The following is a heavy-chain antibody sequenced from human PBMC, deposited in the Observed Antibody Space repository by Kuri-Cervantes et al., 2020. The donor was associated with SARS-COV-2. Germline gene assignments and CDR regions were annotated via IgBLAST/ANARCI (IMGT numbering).Heavy chain of an antibody. CDR1: GYTFTSLH. Sequence: ASVKVSCKASGYTFTSLHMHWVRQAPGQGLEWMGIINPSDFRTTYAQKFHGRVTMTRDTSTSTDYMELSSLRSDDTAVYYCARPLHASSIAVRHRAFDIWGQGTMVTVSS. CDR2: INPSDFRT. D-gene: IGHD6-6*01. CDR3: ARPLHASSIAVRHRAFDI. J-gene: IGHJ3*02. V-gene: IGHV1-46*01.